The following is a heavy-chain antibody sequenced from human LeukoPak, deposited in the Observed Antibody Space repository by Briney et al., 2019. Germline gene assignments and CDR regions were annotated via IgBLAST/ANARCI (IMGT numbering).Heavy chain of an antibody. D-gene: IGHD3-22*01. CDR1: GYTFTGYY. CDR2: INPNSGGT. V-gene: IGHV1-2*02. J-gene: IGHJ4*02. CDR3: ARSDTYYYDSSGSIAGPYFDY. Sequence: GASVKVSCKASGYTFTGYYMHWVRQAPGQGLEWMGWINPNSGGTNYAQKFQGRVTMTRDMSTSTVYMELSSLRSEDTAVYYCARSDTYYYDSSGSIAGPYFDYWGQGTLVTVSS.